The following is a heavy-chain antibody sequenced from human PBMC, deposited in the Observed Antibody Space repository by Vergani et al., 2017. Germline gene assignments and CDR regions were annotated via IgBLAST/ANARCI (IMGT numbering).Heavy chain of an antibody. CDR2: ISSSGSSV. J-gene: IGHJ1*01. CDR1: GFRFGDYY. CDR3: ARRGYTGRPLYS. Sequence: QEHLVESVGDLVKPGGSLKLSCAASGFRFGDYYLNWVRQAPGKGLEWISCISSSGSSVYSADSVKGRFTISRDNAKNSLHLELNSLVVEYTGLYYCARRGYTGRPLYSWGQGTKVTVFS. V-gene: IGHV3-11*04. D-gene: IGHD5-12*01.